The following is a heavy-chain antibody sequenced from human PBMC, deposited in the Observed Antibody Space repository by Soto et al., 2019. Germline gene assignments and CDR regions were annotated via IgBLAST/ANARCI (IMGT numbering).Heavy chain of an antibody. CDR2: ISGNGGTA. J-gene: IGHJ4*02. Sequence: EVQLLESGGGLVQPGGSLRLSCAASGFTFSVYGMTWVRQGPGKGLEWVSLISGNGGTAYYADSVEGRFTISRDNSKNTLYRQMNRLRAEDTAVYYCAKNPEEIVPGGADYWGQGTLVTVSS. CDR3: AKNPEEIVPGGADY. CDR1: GFTFSVYG. D-gene: IGHD2-15*01. V-gene: IGHV3-23*01.